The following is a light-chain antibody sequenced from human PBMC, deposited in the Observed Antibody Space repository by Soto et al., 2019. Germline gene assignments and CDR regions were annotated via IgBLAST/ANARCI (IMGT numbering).Light chain of an antibody. CDR3: QQYNSYPYT. CDR2: DAS. J-gene: IGKJ2*01. Sequence: DIQITQSPSTLSASVGDRVTITCRASQSISSSLAWYQQKPGKAPKLLIYDASSLESGVPSRFSGSGSGTEFTLTISSLQPDDFATYYCQQYNSYPYTFGQGTKLEIK. V-gene: IGKV1-5*01. CDR1: QSISSS.